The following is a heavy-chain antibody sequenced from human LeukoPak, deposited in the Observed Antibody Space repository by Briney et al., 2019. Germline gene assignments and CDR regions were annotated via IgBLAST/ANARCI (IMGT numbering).Heavy chain of an antibody. CDR3: AREGVNYGGIDF. J-gene: IGHJ4*02. CDR1: GFRFVNYA. Sequence: GGSLRLSCAASGFRFVNYALHWVRQAPGRGLEWLAIISFDGNKNYRADSVKDRFSISRDNSKNTLYLQMDSLTIEDTAIYYCAREGVNYGGIDFWGQGTLVTVSS. D-gene: IGHD3-16*01. V-gene: IGHV3-30-3*01. CDR2: ISFDGNKN.